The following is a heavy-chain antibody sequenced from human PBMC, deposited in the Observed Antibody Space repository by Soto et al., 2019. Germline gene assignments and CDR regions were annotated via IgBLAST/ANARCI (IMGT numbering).Heavy chain of an antibody. V-gene: IGHV4-59*08. CDR1: GGSISSDY. CDR3: VNIAYIYYYMDV. J-gene: IGHJ6*03. D-gene: IGHD3-16*02. CDR2: VYYSGST. Sequence: SETLSLTCTVSGGSISSDYWTWIRQPPGKGLEWIGYVYYSGSTKYNPSLKSRVTMSVDTSKSQFSLKLSSVTAADTAVYYCVNIAYIYYYMDVWGKGTTVTVSS.